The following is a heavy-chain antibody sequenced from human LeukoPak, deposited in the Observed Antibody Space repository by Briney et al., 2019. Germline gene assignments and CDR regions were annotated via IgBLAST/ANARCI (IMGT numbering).Heavy chain of an antibody. Sequence: SETLSLTCTVSGGSISSYSWSWIRQPPGKGLECIGYIYDSGSTNYNPSLKSRVAISVDKSKKQFSPKLCYVTAADTAVYYCARLSHYFDSSGYYYVRFFDYWGQGTLVSVSS. CDR2: IYDSGST. CDR3: ARLSHYFDSSGYYYVRFFDY. CDR1: GGSISSYS. V-gene: IGHV4-59*08. D-gene: IGHD3-22*01. J-gene: IGHJ4*02.